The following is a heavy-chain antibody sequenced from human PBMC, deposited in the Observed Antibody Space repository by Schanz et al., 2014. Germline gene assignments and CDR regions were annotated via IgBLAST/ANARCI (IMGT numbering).Heavy chain of an antibody. V-gene: IGHV3-30*03. CDR2: MSYDGSNK. Sequence: QVQLVESGGGVVQPGRSRRLSCEASGFTFSSYGMHWVRQAPGKGLEWVAVMSYDGSNKYYADSVKGRFTISRDNSKNTLYLQVNSLRAEDTAVYYCVRDLGGDQTDYWGQGTLVTVSS. CDR3: VRDLGGDQTDY. D-gene: IGHD4-17*01. J-gene: IGHJ4*02. CDR1: GFTFSSYG.